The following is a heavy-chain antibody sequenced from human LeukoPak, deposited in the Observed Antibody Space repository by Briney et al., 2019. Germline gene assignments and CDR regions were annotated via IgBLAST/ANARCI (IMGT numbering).Heavy chain of an antibody. CDR3: AGGGITMVRGAPYNWFDP. Sequence: ASVKVSCKASGGTFSSYAISWVRQAPGQGLEWMGGIIPIFGTANYAQKFQGRVTITADKSTSTAYMELSSLRSEDTAVYYCAGGGITMVRGAPYNWFDPWGQGTLVTVPS. D-gene: IGHD3-10*01. V-gene: IGHV1-69*06. J-gene: IGHJ5*02. CDR2: IIPIFGTA. CDR1: GGTFSSYA.